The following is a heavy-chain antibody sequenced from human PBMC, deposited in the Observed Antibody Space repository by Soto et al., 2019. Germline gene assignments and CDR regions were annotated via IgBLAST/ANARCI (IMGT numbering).Heavy chain of an antibody. J-gene: IGHJ4*02. CDR1: GFTFSNSP. CDR3: VVRHSSGYYVY. V-gene: IGHV3-64*07. Sequence: EVQLVESGGDLVQPGGSLRLSCAASGFTFSNSPMHWVRQAPGKRPEYVSAITSDGGDTYYADSVKGRFTISRDNSKNTLYLQMGGLRTEDTAVYYCVVRHSSGYYVYWGQGTQVTVST. D-gene: IGHD3-22*01. CDR2: ITSDGGDT.